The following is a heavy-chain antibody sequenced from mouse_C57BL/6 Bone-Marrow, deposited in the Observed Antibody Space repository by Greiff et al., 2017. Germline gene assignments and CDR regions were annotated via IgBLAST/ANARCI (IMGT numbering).Heavy chain of an antibody. CDR2: ISDGGSYT. CDR1: GFTFSSYA. Sequence: EVKLVESGGGLVKPGGSLKLSCAASGFTFSSYAMSWVRQTPEKRLEWVATISDGGSYTYYPDNVKGRFTISRDNAKNNLYLQMSHLKSEDTAMYYCARRDGSSLDYWGQGTTLTVSS. D-gene: IGHD1-1*01. J-gene: IGHJ2*01. V-gene: IGHV5-4*03. CDR3: ARRDGSSLDY.